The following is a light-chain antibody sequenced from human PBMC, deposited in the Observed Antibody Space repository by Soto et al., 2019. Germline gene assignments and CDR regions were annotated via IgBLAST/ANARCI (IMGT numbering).Light chain of an antibody. CDR1: QSVSSD. CDR2: GAS. V-gene: IGKV3-15*01. Sequence: EIVMTQSPVTLSVSPGERATLSCRTSQSVSSDLAWYQHKPGQSPRLLIYGASARATGIPARFSGSGSGTEFTLTISSLQSEDFAVYYCQQYNNWPPLTFGGGTKVDIK. J-gene: IGKJ4*01. CDR3: QQYNNWPPLT.